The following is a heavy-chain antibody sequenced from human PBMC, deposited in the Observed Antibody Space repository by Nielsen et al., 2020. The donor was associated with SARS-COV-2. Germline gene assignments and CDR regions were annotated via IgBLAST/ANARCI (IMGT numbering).Heavy chain of an antibody. J-gene: IGHJ3*02. CDR2: INPNSGGT. CDR3: ARGGHYDFLGGAFDI. Sequence: ASVKVSCKASGYTFTSYGISWVRQAPGQGLEWMGWINPNSGGTNYAQKLQGRVTMTTDTSTSTAYMELSSLRSEDTAVYYCARGGHYDFLGGAFDIWGQGTMVTVSS. CDR1: GYTFTSYG. D-gene: IGHD3-3*01. V-gene: IGHV1-18*01.